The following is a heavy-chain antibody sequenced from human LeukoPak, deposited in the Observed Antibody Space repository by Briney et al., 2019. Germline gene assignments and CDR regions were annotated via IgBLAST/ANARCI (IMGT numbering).Heavy chain of an antibody. CDR3: ARTQLYDFWSGYYDYYYMDV. Sequence: SVKVSCKASGGTFSSYAISWVRQAPGQGLEWMGGIIPIFGTANYAQKFQGRVTITADESTSTAYMELRSLRSEDTAVYYCARTQLYDFWSGYYDYYYMDVWGKGTTVTVSS. V-gene: IGHV1-69*01. CDR1: GGTFSSYA. J-gene: IGHJ6*03. CDR2: IIPIFGTA. D-gene: IGHD3-3*01.